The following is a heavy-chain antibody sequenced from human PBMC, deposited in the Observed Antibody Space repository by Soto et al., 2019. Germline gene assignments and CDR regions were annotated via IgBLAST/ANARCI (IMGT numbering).Heavy chain of an antibody. CDR2: ISAYNGNT. CDR3: ARPRFTMVRGVNGNWFDP. CDR1: GYTFTSYG. V-gene: IGHV1-18*01. J-gene: IGHJ5*02. Sequence: GASVKVSCKASGYTFTSYGISWVRQAPGQGLEWMGWISAYNGNTNYAQKLQGRVTMTTDTSTSTAYMELRSLRSDDTAVYYCARPRFTMVRGVNGNWFDPWGQGTLVTVSS. D-gene: IGHD3-10*01.